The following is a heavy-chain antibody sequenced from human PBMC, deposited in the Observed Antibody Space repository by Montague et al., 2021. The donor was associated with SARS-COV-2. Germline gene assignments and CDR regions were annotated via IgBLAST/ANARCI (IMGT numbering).Heavy chain of an antibody. Sequence: SHSLSLTCTVPGGSISSYYWSWIRQPPGKGLEWIGYISYSGSTKYNPSLKRRVTVSEDTSENHFSLKLSSVTAADAAVYFCARGPRYCSSTGCPPAFDIWGQGTMVTVSS. V-gene: IGHV4-59*07. CDR1: GGSISSYY. CDR2: ISYSGST. J-gene: IGHJ3*02. CDR3: ARGPRYCSSTGCPPAFDI. D-gene: IGHD2-2*01.